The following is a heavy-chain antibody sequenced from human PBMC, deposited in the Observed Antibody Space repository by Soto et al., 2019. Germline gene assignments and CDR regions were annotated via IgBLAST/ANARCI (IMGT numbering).Heavy chain of an antibody. J-gene: IGHJ4*02. CDR2: IYTTGTT. D-gene: IGHD3-16*01. CDR1: GYSISSGYY. Sequence: TSETLSLTCAVSGYSISSGYYWGWIRQPAGKGLEWIGRIYTTGTTNYNPSLKSRVSMSVDTSKNQFALRLSSVTAADTAVYYCARLGTNGQTLDYWGQGTLVTVSS. V-gene: IGHV4-4*07. CDR3: ARLGTNGQTLDY.